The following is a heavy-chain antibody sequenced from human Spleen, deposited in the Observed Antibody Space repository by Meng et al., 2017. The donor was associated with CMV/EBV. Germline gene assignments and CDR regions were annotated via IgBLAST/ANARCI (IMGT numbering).Heavy chain of an antibody. J-gene: IGHJ4*02. CDR2: ISSSSSYI. CDR1: GFTFSSYS. Sequence: GGSLRLSCAASGFTFSSYSMNWVRQAPGKGLEWVSSISSSSSYIYYADSVKGRFTISRDNSKSTLYLQMNSLRAEDTAVYYCAKDLGDGYGADYWGQGALVTVSS. D-gene: IGHD5-24*01. CDR3: AKDLGDGYGADY. V-gene: IGHV3-21*01.